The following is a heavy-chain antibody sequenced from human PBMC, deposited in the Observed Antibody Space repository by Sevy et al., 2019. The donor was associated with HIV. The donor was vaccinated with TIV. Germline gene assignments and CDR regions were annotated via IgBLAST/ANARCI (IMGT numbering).Heavy chain of an antibody. D-gene: IGHD4-17*01. CDR3: ARAVLSVTTAYDAFDI. Sequence: GGSLRLSCAASGFTFSSYSMNWVRQAPGKGLEWVSYISSSSTIYYADSVKGRFTISRDNAKNSLYLQMNSLRAEDTAVYYCARAVLSVTTAYDAFDIWGQGTMVTVSS. V-gene: IGHV3-48*01. CDR1: GFTFSSYS. CDR2: ISSSSTI. J-gene: IGHJ3*02.